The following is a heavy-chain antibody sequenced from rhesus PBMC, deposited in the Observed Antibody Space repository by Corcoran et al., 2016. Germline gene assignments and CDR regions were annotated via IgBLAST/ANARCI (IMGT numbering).Heavy chain of an antibody. D-gene: IGHD7-45*01. CDR3: ARANWGPDY. J-gene: IGHJ4*01. CDR1: GCTFSDYY. CDR2: ISNGGEST. V-gene: IGHV3-178*01. Sequence: EVQLVESGGGLAQPGGSLRLSCAASGCTFSDYYMDWVSQAPGKGLEWVSRISNGGESTWYADSVKGRFTISRESAKNTLYLQMSSLTTEDTAVYYCARANWGPDYWGQGVLVTVSS.